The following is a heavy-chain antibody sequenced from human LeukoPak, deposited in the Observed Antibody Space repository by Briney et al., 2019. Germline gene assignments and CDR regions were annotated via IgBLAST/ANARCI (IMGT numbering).Heavy chain of an antibody. CDR3: ARVLSAVTSTFDY. Sequence: GASVKVSCKASGYSFTHYTVHWVRQAPGQALEWMGWIKPNNGDTKFSQKFQDRVTLTSDTSIDTAYMEMSGLTSDDTAIYYCARVLSAVTSTFDYWGQGTLVTVSS. D-gene: IGHD4-17*01. CDR1: GYSFTHYT. J-gene: IGHJ4*02. CDR2: IKPNNGDT. V-gene: IGHV1-2*02.